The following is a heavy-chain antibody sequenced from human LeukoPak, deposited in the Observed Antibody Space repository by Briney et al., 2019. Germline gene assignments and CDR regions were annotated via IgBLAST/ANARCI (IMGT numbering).Heavy chain of an antibody. D-gene: IGHD1-26*01. CDR2: IKSKTDGGTP. CDR3: TRVMRWESPFDY. J-gene: IGHJ4*02. CDR1: GFTFSNAW. Sequence: GGSLRLSCAASGFTFSNAWMSWVRQAPGKGLEWVGCIKSKTDGGTPDSAAAVKGRLTISGNDSKIRMYLQMNSLNTEDTAVYYCTRVMRWESPFDYWGQGTLVTVSS. V-gene: IGHV3-15*01.